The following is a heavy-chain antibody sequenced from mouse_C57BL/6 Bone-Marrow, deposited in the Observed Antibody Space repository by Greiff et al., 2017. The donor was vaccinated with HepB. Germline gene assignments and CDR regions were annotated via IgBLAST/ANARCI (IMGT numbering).Heavy chain of an antibody. CDR3: ARSRDYYGPLAMDY. V-gene: IGHV1-81*01. J-gene: IGHJ4*01. Sequence: VQLQQSGAELARPGASVKLSCKASGYTFTSYGISWVKQRTGQGLEWIGEIYPRSGNTYYNEKFKGKATLTADKSSSTAYMELRSLTSEDSAVYFYARSRDYYGPLAMDYWGQGTSGTVSS. CDR1: GYTFTSYG. CDR2: IYPRSGNT. D-gene: IGHD1-1*01.